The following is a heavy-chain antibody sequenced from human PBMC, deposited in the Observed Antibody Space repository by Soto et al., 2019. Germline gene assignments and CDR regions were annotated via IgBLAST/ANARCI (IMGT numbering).Heavy chain of an antibody. J-gene: IGHJ4*01. CDR1: RFMFSSYS. CDR3: ATMNGYFEY. D-gene: IGHD3-22*01. CDR2: ITATGDRT. V-gene: IGHV3-23*01. Sequence: PXGSLRLSCADSRFMFSSYSMSWVRQTPGKGLEWVAAITATGDRTYYADSVTGRFTISRDNSKKTHYLQMTSLRAEDTAMYYCATMNGYFEYWGQGIPVTVSS.